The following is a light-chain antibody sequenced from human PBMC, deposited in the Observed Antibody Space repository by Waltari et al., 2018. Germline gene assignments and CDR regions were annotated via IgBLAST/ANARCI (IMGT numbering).Light chain of an antibody. J-gene: IGKJ4*01. CDR1: QTVDNRF. Sequence: ENGLTQYPGLLSLSPGERAILSCRASQTVDNRFLAWYQLKPGQAPRLLIHDASSRATGIPDRFSGSGSGTDFTLTISRLEPEDSAVYYCHQCGGSQRTFGGGTRVEIK. V-gene: IGKV3-20*01. CDR3: HQCGGSQRT. CDR2: DAS.